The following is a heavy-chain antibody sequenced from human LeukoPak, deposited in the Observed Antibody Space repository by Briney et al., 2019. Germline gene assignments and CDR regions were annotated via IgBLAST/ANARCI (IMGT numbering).Heavy chain of an antibody. V-gene: IGHV4-59*08. D-gene: IGHD4-17*01. CDR2: IYYSGST. Sequence: PSETLSLTCTVFGGSISSYYWCWIRQPPGRGLEWIGYIYYSGSTNYNPSLKSRVTISVDTSKNQFSLKLSSVTAADTAVYYCARRAYGDSPNDYWGQGTLVTVSS. J-gene: IGHJ4*02. CDR3: ARRAYGDSPNDY. CDR1: GGSISSYY.